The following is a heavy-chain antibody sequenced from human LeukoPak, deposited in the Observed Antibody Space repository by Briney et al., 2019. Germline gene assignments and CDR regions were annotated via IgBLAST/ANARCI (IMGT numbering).Heavy chain of an antibody. CDR2: IKQGGSEK. D-gene: IGHD2-15*01. V-gene: IGHV3-7*03. Sequence: AGGSLRLSCSASGFSLSNYAMYWVRQAPGKGLEWVANIKQGGSEKYYVDSVKGRFTISRDNAKNSLYLQMNSLRAEDTAVYYCARDFGLRCSGGTCYSVYYYGMDVWGKGTTVTVSS. CDR1: GFSLSNYA. J-gene: IGHJ6*04. CDR3: ARDFGLRCSGGTCYSVYYYGMDV.